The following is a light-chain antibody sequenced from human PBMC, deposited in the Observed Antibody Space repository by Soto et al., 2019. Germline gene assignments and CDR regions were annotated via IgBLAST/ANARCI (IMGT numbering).Light chain of an antibody. J-gene: IGKJ1*01. CDR1: QDVGKW. CDR2: GAS. CDR3: QQYGNSPPWT. Sequence: DIQMTQSPPSVSASVGDRVTITCRASQDVGKWLAWYQQKPGKAPTLLIHGASSLQSGVPPRYSGSGYGTDFTLTISSLQPEDFAVYYCQQYGNSPPWTLGQGTKVDIK. V-gene: IGKV1-12*01.